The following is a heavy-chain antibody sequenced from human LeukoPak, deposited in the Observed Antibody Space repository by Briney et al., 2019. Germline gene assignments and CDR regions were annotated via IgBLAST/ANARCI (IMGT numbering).Heavy chain of an antibody. V-gene: IGHV4-39*01. J-gene: IGHJ4*02. D-gene: IGHD6-6*01. CDR1: GGSISSYY. CDR3: ASFEYSSSSVH. CDR2: IYYSGST. Sequence: KPSETLSLTCTVSGGSISSYYWGWIRQPPGKGLEWIGSIYYSGSTYYNPSLKSRVTISVDTSKNQFSLKLSSVTAADTAVYYCASFEYSSSSVHWGQGTLVTVSS.